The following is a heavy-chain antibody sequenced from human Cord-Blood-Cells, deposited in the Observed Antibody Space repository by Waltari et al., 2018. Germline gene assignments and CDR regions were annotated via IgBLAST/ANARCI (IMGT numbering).Heavy chain of an antibody. J-gene: IGHJ4*02. CDR1: GFTFSSYA. Sequence: QVQLVESGGGVVQPGRSLRLSCAASGFTFSSYAMHWVRQAPGKGLEWVEVISYEGSNKYYADSVKGRFTISRDNSKNTLYLQMNSLRAEDTAVYYCANRNFDYWGQGTLVTVSS. CDR2: ISYEGSNK. CDR3: ANRNFDY. V-gene: IGHV3-30-3*01.